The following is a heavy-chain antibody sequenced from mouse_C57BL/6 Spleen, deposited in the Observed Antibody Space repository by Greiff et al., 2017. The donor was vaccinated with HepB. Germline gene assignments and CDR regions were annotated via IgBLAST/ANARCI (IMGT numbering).Heavy chain of an antibody. J-gene: IGHJ2*01. Sequence: SGPELVKPGASVKISCKASGYTFTDYYMNWVKQSHGKSLEWIGDINPNNGGTSYNQKFKGKATLTVDKSSSTAYMELHSLTSEDSAVYYCARGDPRYFDYWGQGTTLTVSS. CDR2: INPNNGGT. CDR1: GYTFTDYY. CDR3: ARGDPRYFDY. V-gene: IGHV1-26*01.